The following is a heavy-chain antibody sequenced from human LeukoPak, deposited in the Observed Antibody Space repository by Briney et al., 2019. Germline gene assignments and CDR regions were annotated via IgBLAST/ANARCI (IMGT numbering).Heavy chain of an antibody. J-gene: IGHJ4*02. CDR3: ARDGEVEGSGWYSDY. CDR2: IIPIFGTA. V-gene: IGHV1-69*05. Sequence: SVKVSCKASGGTFSSYAISWVRQAPGQGLELMGRIIPIFGTANYAQKFQGRVTITTDESTSTAYMELSSLRSEDTAVYYCARDGEVEGSGWYSDYWGQGTLVTVSS. D-gene: IGHD6-19*01. CDR1: GGTFSSYA.